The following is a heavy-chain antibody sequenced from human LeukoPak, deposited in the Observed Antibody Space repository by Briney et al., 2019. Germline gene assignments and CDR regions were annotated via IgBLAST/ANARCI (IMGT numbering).Heavy chain of an antibody. D-gene: IGHD1-26*01. CDR1: GGSIRSDDSY. Sequence: SETLSLTCTVSGGSIRSDDSYWSWIRQPPGKGLEWIGYMYYSGSTYYNPSLKSRVTISEDTSKNQISLKLTSVTAADTAVYYCARGKWVKAGNTWQHYSMDVWGQGTTVTVSS. J-gene: IGHJ6*02. V-gene: IGHV4-30-4*01. CDR2: MYYSGST. CDR3: ARGKWVKAGNTWQHYSMDV.